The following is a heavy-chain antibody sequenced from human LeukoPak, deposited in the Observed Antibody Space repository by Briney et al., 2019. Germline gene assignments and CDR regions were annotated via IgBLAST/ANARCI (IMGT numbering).Heavy chain of an antibody. D-gene: IGHD4-17*01. CDR1: GFTLSSYA. V-gene: IGHV3-64*01. Sequence: PGGSLRLSCVASGFTLSSYAMHWVRQAPGKGLEYVSAMSSNGGSTYYANSVKGRFTISRDNSKNTLYLQMGSLRAEDMAVYHCARRGNYYGDSMDHWGQGTLVTVSS. J-gene: IGHJ4*02. CDR3: ARRGNYYGDSMDH. CDR2: MSSNGGST.